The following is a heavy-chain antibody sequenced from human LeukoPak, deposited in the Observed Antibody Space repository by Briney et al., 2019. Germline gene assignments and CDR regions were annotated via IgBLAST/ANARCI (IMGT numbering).Heavy chain of an antibody. D-gene: IGHD6-13*01. CDR2: INHSGST. V-gene: IGHV4-34*01. CDR1: GGSFSGYY. Sequence: SETLSLTCAVYGGSFSGYYWSWIRQPPGKGLEWIGEINHSGSTNYNPSLRSRVTISVDTSKNQFSLKLSSVTAADTAVYYCARSTAPKIAAAGTRWFDPWGQGTLVTVSS. J-gene: IGHJ5*02. CDR3: ARSTAPKIAAAGTRWFDP.